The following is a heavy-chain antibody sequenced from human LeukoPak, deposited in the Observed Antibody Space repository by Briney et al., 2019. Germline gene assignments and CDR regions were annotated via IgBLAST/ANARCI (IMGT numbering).Heavy chain of an antibody. V-gene: IGHV4-34*01. CDR1: GVPFSGYY. D-gene: IGHD2-8*01. CDR3: TRELGYCTNGVCYGGSFEY. J-gene: IGHJ4*02. CDR2: INHSGST. Sequence: SETLSLTCAVYGVPFSGYYWSWIRQPPGKGLEWTGEINHSGSTKYNPTLKSRVSISVDTSKNQFSLKLSSATAADTAVYYCTRELGYCTNGVCYGGSFEYWGQGTLVTVSS.